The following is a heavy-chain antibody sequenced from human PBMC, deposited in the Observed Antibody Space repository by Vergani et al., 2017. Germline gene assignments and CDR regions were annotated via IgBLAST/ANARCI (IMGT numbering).Heavy chain of an antibody. CDR1: GFTFSSYA. J-gene: IGHJ3*02. V-gene: IGHV3-23*01. CDR3: AKVLRITMIVVVINDAFDI. CDR2: ISGSGGST. Sequence: EVQLLESGGGLVQPGGSLRLSCAASGFTFSSYAMSWVRQAPGKGLEWVSAISGSGGSTYYADSVKGRFTISRDNSKNTLYLQMNSLRAEDTAVYYCAKVLRITMIVVVINDAFDIWGQGTMVTVSS. D-gene: IGHD3-22*01.